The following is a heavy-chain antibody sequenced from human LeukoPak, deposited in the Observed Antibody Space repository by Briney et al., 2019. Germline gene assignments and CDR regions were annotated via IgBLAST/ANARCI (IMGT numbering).Heavy chain of an antibody. J-gene: IGHJ3*02. D-gene: IGHD1-26*01. CDR1: GGSITVSGGSTTTYY. CDR3: ARDRANIVGATNAFDI. CDR2: IYNSGNT. V-gene: IGHV4-61*08. Sequence: SETLSLTCSVSGGSITVSGGSTTTYYWSWIRQPPGKGLEWIGNIYNSGNTNYNPSLKSRVTTSVDTSKNQFSLKLSSVTAADTAVYYCARDRANIVGATNAFDIWGQGTMVTVSS.